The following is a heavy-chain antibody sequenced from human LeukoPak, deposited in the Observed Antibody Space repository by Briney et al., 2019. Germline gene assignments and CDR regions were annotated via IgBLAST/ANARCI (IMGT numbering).Heavy chain of an antibody. D-gene: IGHD5-24*01. Sequence: PSETLSLTCGVSGGSFSGYYWSWIRQPPGKGLEWIGEINHSGSTNYNPSLKSRVTISVDTSKNQFSLKLSSVTAADTAVYYCALTEMATSHFDYWGQGTLVTVSS. J-gene: IGHJ4*02. CDR3: ALTEMATSHFDY. CDR1: GGSFSGYY. CDR2: INHSGST. V-gene: IGHV4-34*01.